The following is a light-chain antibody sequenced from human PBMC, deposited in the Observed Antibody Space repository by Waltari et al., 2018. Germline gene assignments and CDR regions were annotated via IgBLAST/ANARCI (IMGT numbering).Light chain of an antibody. V-gene: IGKV4-1*01. CDR1: QSVLYSSTTKLY. CDR2: WAS. Sequence: QSVLYSSTTKLYLAWSPQTPGQPPKLLIRWASTRESGVPDRFSGSGSGTDFTLTISSLQAEDVAVYYCQQYYRSRTFGQGTRVEIK. J-gene: IGKJ1*01. CDR3: QQYYRSRT.